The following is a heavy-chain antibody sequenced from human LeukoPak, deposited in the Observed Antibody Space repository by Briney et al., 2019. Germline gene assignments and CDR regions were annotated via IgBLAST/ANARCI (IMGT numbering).Heavy chain of an antibody. D-gene: IGHD1-26*01. J-gene: IGHJ4*02. CDR1: GGTFSSYA. CDR2: IIPIFGTA. CDR3: ARMDLGATAFDY. Sequence: AASVTVSCKASGGTFSSYAISWVRQAPGQGLEWMGGIIPIFGTANYAQKFQGRVTITTDESTSTAYMELSSLRSEDTAVYYCARMDLGATAFDYWGQGTLVTVSS. V-gene: IGHV1-69*05.